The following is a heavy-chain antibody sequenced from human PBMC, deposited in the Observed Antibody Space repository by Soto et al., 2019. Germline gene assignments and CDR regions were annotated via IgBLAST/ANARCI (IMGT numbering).Heavy chain of an antibody. CDR1: GGSFSGYY. CDR3: ARSGVKYYEFWSGPIGDAFDI. CDR2: INHSGST. D-gene: IGHD3-3*01. Sequence: QVQLQQWGAGLLKPSETLSLTCAVYGGSFSGYYWSWIRQPPGKGLEWIGEINHSGSTNYNPSLKSRVTISVDPAKSQFSLKQSSVTAADTAVYYCARSGVKYYEFWSGPIGDAFDIWGQGTMVTVSS. J-gene: IGHJ3*02. V-gene: IGHV4-34*01.